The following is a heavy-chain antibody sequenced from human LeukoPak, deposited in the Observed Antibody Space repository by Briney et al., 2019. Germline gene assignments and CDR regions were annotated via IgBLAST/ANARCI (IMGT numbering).Heavy chain of an antibody. CDR2: ISGSGLHI. J-gene: IGHJ4*02. V-gene: IGHV3-21*03. D-gene: IGHD6-25*01. CDR1: GFTFSTYS. CDR3: ARSTEFSSGEDY. Sequence: PGGSLRLSCGASGFTFSTYSMQWVRQAPGKGLEWVSTISGSGLHIYYADAVTGRFTMSRDNAKKSLYLQMNSLRVDDTAVYYCARSTEFSSGEDYWGQGTLVTVSS.